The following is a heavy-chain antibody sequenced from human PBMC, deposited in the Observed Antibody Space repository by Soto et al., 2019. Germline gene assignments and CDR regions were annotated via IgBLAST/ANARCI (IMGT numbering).Heavy chain of an antibody. D-gene: IGHD3-22*01. CDR3: ARAGYSDSSGYYMFFAY. CDR2: IDNSGTT. CDR1: GGSISSDDFY. Sequence: PSETLSLTCTVSGGSISSDDFYWSWIRQPPGKGLDWIGYIDNSGTTYYNPSLKSRVAMSVDTSKNQFSLKLSSVTAADTAAYFCARAGYSDSSGYYMFFAYWGQGMLVT. V-gene: IGHV4-30-4*01. J-gene: IGHJ4*02.